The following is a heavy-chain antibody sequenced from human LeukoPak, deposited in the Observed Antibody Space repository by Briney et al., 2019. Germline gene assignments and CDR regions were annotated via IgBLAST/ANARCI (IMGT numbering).Heavy chain of an antibody. CDR2: ISSDGSNT. Sequence: GGSLRLSCAVSGFTFNSYWMDWVRQAPGKGLVWVSRISSDGSNTAYADSVKGRFTISRDNAKNTLYLQMSSLRAEDTAVYYVPKGGVAVACNDYWAKGTLFIVSS. V-gene: IGHV3-74*01. CDR1: GFTFNSYW. D-gene: IGHD3-16*01. J-gene: IGHJ4*02. CDR3: PKGGVAVACNDY.